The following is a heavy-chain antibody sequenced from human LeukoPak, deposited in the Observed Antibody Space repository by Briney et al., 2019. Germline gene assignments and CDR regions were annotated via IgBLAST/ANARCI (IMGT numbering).Heavy chain of an antibody. CDR2: IKQDGSET. CDR1: GFTFTTYW. V-gene: IGHV3-7*03. Sequence: GGSLRLSCAASGFTFTTYWMTWVRQAPGKGLEWVANIKQDGSETYYVDSVRGRFTISRDNAKNSLYLQMNSLRAEDTAVYYCARDSGGRVYNYWGQGTLVTVSS. D-gene: IGHD6-13*01. J-gene: IGHJ4*02. CDR3: ARDSGGRVYNY.